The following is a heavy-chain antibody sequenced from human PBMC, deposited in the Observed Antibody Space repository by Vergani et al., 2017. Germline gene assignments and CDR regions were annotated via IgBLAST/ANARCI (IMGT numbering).Heavy chain of an antibody. CDR1: GFTSSYYG. D-gene: IGHD6-13*01. V-gene: IGHV3-30*03. CDR3: ATKSXGTPCCQIGYFRE. Sequence: QVHLVESGGGVVQPGRSLRLSCVVSGFTSSYYGMHWVRQAPGKGLEWVAVISYDGTQKYYADSVKGRFTISRDNSKSTLYLQMNSLRTEDTAVYYWATKSXGTPCCQIGYFREWGQGTLVTVSS. CDR2: ISYDGTQK. J-gene: IGHJ1*01.